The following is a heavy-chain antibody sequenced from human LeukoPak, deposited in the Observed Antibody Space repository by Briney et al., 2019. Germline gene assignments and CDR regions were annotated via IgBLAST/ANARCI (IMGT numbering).Heavy chain of an antibody. J-gene: IGHJ4*02. D-gene: IGHD2-2*03. CDR2: ISGSGGST. Sequence: PGGSLRLSCAASGFTFSSYAMSWVRQAPGKGLEWVSAISGSGGSTYYADSVKGRFTFSRDNSRNTLYLQMNSLRAEDTAVYYCARARMDYFDYWGQGTLVTVSS. CDR1: GFTFSSYA. CDR3: ARARMDYFDY. V-gene: IGHV3-23*01.